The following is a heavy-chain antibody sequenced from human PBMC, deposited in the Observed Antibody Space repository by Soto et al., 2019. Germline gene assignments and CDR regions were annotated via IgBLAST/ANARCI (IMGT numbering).Heavy chain of an antibody. Sequence: QVQLQESGPGLVKPSETLSLTCTVSGGSISNYYWSWIRQSPGKGLEWIAYIYYIGTTNYNPSLKSRATISLDTSKNQFSLKLSSVTAADTAVYYCVRGGGGYGNGTIDLWGRGTLVTVSS. D-gene: IGHD5-18*01. CDR3: VRGGGGYGNGTIDL. CDR1: GGSISNYY. V-gene: IGHV4-59*01. CDR2: IYYIGTT. J-gene: IGHJ5*02.